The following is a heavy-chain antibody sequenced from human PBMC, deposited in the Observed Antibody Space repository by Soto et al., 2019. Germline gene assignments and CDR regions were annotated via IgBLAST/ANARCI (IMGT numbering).Heavy chain of an antibody. J-gene: IGHJ3*02. D-gene: IGHD2-15*01. Sequence: ASVKVSCKASGYIFTNYDINWVRQATGQGLEYLGWINPNSGNTGYVQKFQGRVTMTRNTSINTAYMELNSLRSEDTAVYYCARFLPRIGGAFDIWGHGTMVTVSS. CDR2: INPNSGNT. V-gene: IGHV1-8*01. CDR1: GYIFTNYD. CDR3: ARFLPRIGGAFDI.